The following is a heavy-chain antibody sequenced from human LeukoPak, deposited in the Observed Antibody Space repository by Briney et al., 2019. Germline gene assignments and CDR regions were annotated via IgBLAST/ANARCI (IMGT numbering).Heavy chain of an antibody. V-gene: IGHV4-34*01. CDR1: GGSFSGYY. D-gene: IGHD3-22*01. CDR2: INHSGST. J-gene: IGHJ3*01. Sequence: SETLSLTCTVYGGSFSGYYWSWIRQPPGKGLEWIGEINHSGSTNYNPSLKSRVTISVDTSKNQFSLKLSSVTAADTAVYYCAKSTYYYDTFVNAFDLWGQGTVVTVSS. CDR3: AKSTYYYDTFVNAFDL.